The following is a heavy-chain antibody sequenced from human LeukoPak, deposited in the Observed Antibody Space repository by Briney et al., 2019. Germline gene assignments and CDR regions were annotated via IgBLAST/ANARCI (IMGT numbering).Heavy chain of an antibody. J-gene: IGHJ6*02. CDR1: GGTFSSYA. CDR2: IIPIFGTA. CDR3: ARDVAARAPDYYYGMDV. Sequence: SVKVSCKASGGTFSSYAISWVRQAPGQGLEWMGGIIPIFGTANYAQKFQGRVTITADESTSTAYMELRSLRSDDTAVYYCARDVAARAPDYYYGMDVWGQGTTVTVSS. D-gene: IGHD6-6*01. V-gene: IGHV1-69*13.